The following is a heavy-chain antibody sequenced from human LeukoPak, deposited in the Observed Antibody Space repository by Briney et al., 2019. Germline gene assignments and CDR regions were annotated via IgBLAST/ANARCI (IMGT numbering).Heavy chain of an antibody. CDR1: GYTFTSYC. CDR2: ISAYNGNT. CDR3: ARGSRIAVAVTRFDY. J-gene: IGHJ4*02. V-gene: IGHV1-18*01. Sequence: ASVKVSCKASGYTFTSYCISWVRQAPGQGLEWMGWISAYNGNTNYAQKLQGRVTMTTDTSTNTAYMELRSLRSDDTAVYYCARGSRIAVAVTRFDYWGRGTLLTVSS. D-gene: IGHD6-19*01.